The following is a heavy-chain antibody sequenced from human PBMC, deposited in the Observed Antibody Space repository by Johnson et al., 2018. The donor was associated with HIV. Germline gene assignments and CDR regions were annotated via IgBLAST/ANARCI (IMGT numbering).Heavy chain of an antibody. Sequence: QVQLVESGGGVVQPGRSLRLSCAASGFTFSMYSMHWVRQAPGKGLEWVALISYDGSNEYFADSVKGRFTISRDDSKNTLYLQMNSLRAEDTAVYYCAKGGAFDIWGQGTMVTVSS. CDR1: GFTFSMYS. J-gene: IGHJ3*02. CDR3: AKGGAFDI. V-gene: IGHV3-30*18. CDR2: ISYDGSNE.